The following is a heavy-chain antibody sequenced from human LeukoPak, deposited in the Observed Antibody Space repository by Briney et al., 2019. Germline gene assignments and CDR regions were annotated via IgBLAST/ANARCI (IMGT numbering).Heavy chain of an antibody. J-gene: IGHJ4*02. V-gene: IGHV4-61*02. CDR1: GGSISSGSYY. CDR2: IYTSGST. Sequence: SETLSLTRTVSGGSISSGSYYWSWIRQPAGKGLEWIGRIYTSGSTNYNPSLKSRVTISVDTSKNQFSLKLSSVTAADTAVYYCARGAPHYYFDYWGQGTLVTVSS. CDR3: ARGAPHYYFDY.